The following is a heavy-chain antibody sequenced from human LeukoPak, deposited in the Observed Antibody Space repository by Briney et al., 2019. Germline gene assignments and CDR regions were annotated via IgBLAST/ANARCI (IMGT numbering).Heavy chain of an antibody. CDR2: VYSGGST. V-gene: IGHV3-53*01. D-gene: IGHD2-2*01. Sequence: GRSPRLSCAASVLTVSPYYITWVRQAPSKGLACVSVVYSGGSTYYADSVKGRFTVSRDNSKNTLYLQMNSLRAEDTAMYYCARGLGYCTSTTCLLPFDYWGQGTLVTVSS. J-gene: IGHJ4*02. CDR3: ARGLGYCTSTTCLLPFDY. CDR1: VLTVSPYY.